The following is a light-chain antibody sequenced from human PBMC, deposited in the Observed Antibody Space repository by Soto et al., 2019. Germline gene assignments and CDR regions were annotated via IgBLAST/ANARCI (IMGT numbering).Light chain of an antibody. CDR3: QQYNTWPPIT. CDR2: GAS. Sequence: EIVMTQSPATLSVSPGERATLSCRASQSVSSNLAWYQQKPGQAPRLLIFGASTRATGIPARFSGSGSGTEFTLTISSLQSEDFAVYFCQQYNTWPPITFGPWARLDIK. J-gene: IGKJ5*01. CDR1: QSVSSN. V-gene: IGKV3-15*01.